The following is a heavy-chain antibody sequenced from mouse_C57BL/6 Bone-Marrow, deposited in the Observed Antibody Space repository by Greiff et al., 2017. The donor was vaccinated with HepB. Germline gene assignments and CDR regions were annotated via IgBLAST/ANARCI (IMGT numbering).Heavy chain of an antibody. CDR2: IYPRSGNT. Sequence: QVQLQQSGAELARPGASVKLSCKASGYTFTSYGISWVKQRTGQGLEWIGEIYPRSGNTYYNEKFKGKATLTADKSSSTAYMELRSLTSEDSAVYFCARPPDYYGSSPYWYFDVWGTGTTVTVSS. CDR3: ARPPDYYGSSPYWYFDV. V-gene: IGHV1-81*01. CDR1: GYTFTSYG. D-gene: IGHD1-1*01. J-gene: IGHJ1*03.